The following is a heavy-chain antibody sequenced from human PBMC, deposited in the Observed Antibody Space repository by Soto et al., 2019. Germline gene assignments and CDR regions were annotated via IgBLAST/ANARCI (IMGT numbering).Heavy chain of an antibody. CDR1: GGSISSSNR. D-gene: IGHD4-17*01. Sequence: SQARSVTCAVSGGSISSSNRWGWVRQPPGKGLEWIGEIYHSGSPNYNPSLKSRVTISVDKSKNQFSLKLSSVTAADTAVYYCARQETPHGDYDDWGQATLGTVSS. V-gene: IGHV4-4*02. CDR2: IYHSGSP. J-gene: IGHJ4*02. CDR3: ARQETPHGDYDD.